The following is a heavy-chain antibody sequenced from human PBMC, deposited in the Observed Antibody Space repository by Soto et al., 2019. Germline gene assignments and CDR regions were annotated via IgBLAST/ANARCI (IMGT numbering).Heavy chain of an antibody. D-gene: IGHD3-10*01. CDR3: ARHRRRSPQNSFDY. CDR2: IYYSGST. V-gene: IGHV4-39*01. J-gene: IGHJ4*02. Sequence: PSETLSLTCTVSGGSISSGSYYWGWIRQPPGKGLEWIGSIYYSGSTHCNPSLKSRVTLSVDTSKNQFSLNLSSVTAADTAVYYSARHRRRSPQNSFDYWGQGILVTVSS. CDR1: GGSISSGSYY.